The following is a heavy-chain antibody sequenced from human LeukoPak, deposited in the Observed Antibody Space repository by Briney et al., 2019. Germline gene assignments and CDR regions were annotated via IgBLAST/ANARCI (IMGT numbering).Heavy chain of an antibody. CDR3: ASWYYDSSGYRFDY. V-gene: IGHV4-4*07. CDR1: GGSISSYY. J-gene: IGHJ4*02. Sequence: SETLSLTCTVSGGSISSYYWSWIRQPAGKGLEWIGRIYTSGSTYYNPSLKSRVTMSVDTSKNQFSLRLSSVTAADTAVYYCASWYYDSSGYRFDYWGQGTLVTVSS. CDR2: IYTSGST. D-gene: IGHD3-22*01.